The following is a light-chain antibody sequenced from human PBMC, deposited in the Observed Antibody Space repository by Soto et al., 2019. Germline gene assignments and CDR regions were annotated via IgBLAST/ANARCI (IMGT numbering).Light chain of an antibody. CDR2: AAS. CDR1: QGISSY. J-gene: IGKJ1*01. Sequence: AIRMTQSPSSLSASTGDRVTITCRASQGISSYLAWYQQKPGKAPKLLIYAASTLQSGVPSRFSGSGSGTDFTLTIISLQSEDFATYFYQPYYSYPQTFGQGTKVEIK. V-gene: IGKV1-8*01. CDR3: QPYYSYPQT.